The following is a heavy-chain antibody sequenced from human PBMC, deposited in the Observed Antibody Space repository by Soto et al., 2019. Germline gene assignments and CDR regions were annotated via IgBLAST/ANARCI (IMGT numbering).Heavy chain of an antibody. D-gene: IGHD3-16*01. V-gene: IGHV3-74*01. CDR1: GFTFSTYW. CDR3: VREEFRLGIEH. Sequence: EEQLVESGGGLVQPGGSLRLSCAASGFTFSTYWMHWVRQAPGKGLVWVSHIDNDGSSTTYADTVKGRFTIYRDNAKNTRYLQMNSLKAEETAGYLFVREEFRLGIEHWGQGTLVTVFS. J-gene: IGHJ4*01. CDR2: IDNDGSST.